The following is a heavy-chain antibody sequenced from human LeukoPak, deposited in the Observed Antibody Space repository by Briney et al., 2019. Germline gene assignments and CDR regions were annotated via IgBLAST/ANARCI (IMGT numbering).Heavy chain of an antibody. D-gene: IGHD3-22*01. CDR3: AKRGVVIRVILVGFHKEAYYFDS. Sequence: GGSLRLSCAVSGITLSNYGMSWVRQAPGKGLEWVAGISSSGGSTNYADSVKGRFTISRDNPKNTLYLQMNSLRAEDTAVYFCAKRGVVIRVILVGFHKEAYYFDSWGQGALVIVSS. V-gene: IGHV3-23*01. CDR2: ISSSGGST. J-gene: IGHJ4*02. CDR1: GITLSNYG.